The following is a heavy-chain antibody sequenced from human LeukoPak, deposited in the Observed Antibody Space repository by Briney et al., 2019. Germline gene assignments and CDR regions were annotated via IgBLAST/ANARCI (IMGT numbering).Heavy chain of an antibody. CDR3: ARDLHVLLWFGELRGDAFDI. CDR1: GYTFTSYY. D-gene: IGHD3-10*01. J-gene: IGHJ3*02. V-gene: IGHV1-46*01. CDR2: INPSGGST. Sequence: ASVKVSCKASGYTFTSYYMHWVRQAPGQGLEWMGIINPSGGSTSYAQKFQGRVTMTRDMSTSTVYMELSSLRSEDTAVYYCARDLHVLLWFGELRGDAFDIWGQGTMVTVSS.